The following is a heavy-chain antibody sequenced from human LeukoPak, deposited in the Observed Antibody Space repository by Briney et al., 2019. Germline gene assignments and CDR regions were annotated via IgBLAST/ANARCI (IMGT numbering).Heavy chain of an antibody. CDR3: ARDGRATMGLGFDC. V-gene: IGHV1-46*01. Sequence: ASVKVSCKAFGYTFTSYYMHWVRQAPGHRLEWMGIIHPSAGSTSYAQQFQRRITMTRDTSTSTVYMELSSLRSEDTAVYYCARDGRATMGLGFDCWGQGALVTVSS. CDR1: GYTFTSYY. CDR2: IHPSAGST. D-gene: IGHD3-10*01. J-gene: IGHJ4*02.